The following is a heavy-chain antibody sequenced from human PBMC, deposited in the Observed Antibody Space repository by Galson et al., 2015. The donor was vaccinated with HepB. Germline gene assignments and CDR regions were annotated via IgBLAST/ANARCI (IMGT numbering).Heavy chain of an antibody. CDR3: AREGYYDSKGRFDY. Sequence: SLRLSCAASGFTFSSYWMSWVRQAPGKGLEWVANIKQDGSEKYYVDSVKGRFTISRDNAKNSLYLQMNSLRAEDTAVYYCAREGYYDSKGRFDYWGQGTLVTVSS. D-gene: IGHD3-22*01. J-gene: IGHJ4*02. V-gene: IGHV3-7*03. CDR2: IKQDGSEK. CDR1: GFTFSSYW.